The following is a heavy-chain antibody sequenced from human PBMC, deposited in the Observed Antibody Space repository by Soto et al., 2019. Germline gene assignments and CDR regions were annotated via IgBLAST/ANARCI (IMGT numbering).Heavy chain of an antibody. CDR1: GGTFSSYA. CDR2: IIPIFGTA. CDR3: AREPAARPRRPYYFDY. Sequence: QVHLVQSGAEVKKPGSSVKVSCKASGGTFSSYAISWVRQAPGQGLEWMGGIIPIFGTANYAQKFQGRVTITADESTSTAYMELSSLRSEDMAVYYCAREPAARPRRPYYFDYWGQGTLVTVSS. D-gene: IGHD6-6*01. J-gene: IGHJ4*02. V-gene: IGHV1-69*01.